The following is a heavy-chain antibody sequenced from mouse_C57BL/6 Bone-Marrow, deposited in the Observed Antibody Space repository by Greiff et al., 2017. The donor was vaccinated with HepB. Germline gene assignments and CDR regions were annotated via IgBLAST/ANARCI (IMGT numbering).Heavy chain of an antibody. CDR1: GFSLTSYG. D-gene: IGHD3-1*01. CDR3: ASPSAWFAY. CDR2: IWSGGST. J-gene: IGHJ3*01. V-gene: IGHV2-2*01. Sequence: QVQLKESGPGLVQPSQSLSITCKVSGFSLTSYGVHWVRQSPGKGLEWLGVIWSGGSTDYNAAFISRLSISKDNSKSQVFFKMNSLQADDTAIYYCASPSAWFAYWGQGTLVTVSA.